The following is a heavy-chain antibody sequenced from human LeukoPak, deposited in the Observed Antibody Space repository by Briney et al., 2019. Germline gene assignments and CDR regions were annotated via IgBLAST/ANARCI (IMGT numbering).Heavy chain of an antibody. J-gene: IGHJ4*02. V-gene: IGHV4-59*12. Sequence: SETLSLTCTVSGGSISSDYWSWIRQSPGKGLEWIGYIHYSGGTKYNPSLKNRVTISMDTCKNQFSLKLSSVTAADTAVYYCARTTVPAAMFYFDYWGQGTLVTVSS. CDR2: IHYSGGT. D-gene: IGHD2-2*01. CDR3: ARTTVPAAMFYFDY. CDR1: GGSISSDY.